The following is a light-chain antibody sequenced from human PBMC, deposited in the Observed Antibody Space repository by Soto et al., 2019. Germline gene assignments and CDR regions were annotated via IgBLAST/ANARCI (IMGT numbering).Light chain of an antibody. Sequence: IQLTQSPSSLSASVGDSVTITCRASQSISSYLNWYQQKPGKAPKLLIYAASSLESGVPSRFTGSGSGTDFTLTISSLQPEDFATYFCHQTYITPWMFGQGTKVDIK. CDR2: AAS. CDR3: HQTYITPWM. CDR1: QSISSY. V-gene: IGKV1-39*01. J-gene: IGKJ1*01.